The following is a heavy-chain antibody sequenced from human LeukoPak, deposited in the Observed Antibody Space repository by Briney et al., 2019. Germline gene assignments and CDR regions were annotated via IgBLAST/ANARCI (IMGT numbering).Heavy chain of an antibody. CDR3: ARDDFWSGPPYY. CDR2: INPNSFGT. Sequence: GASVKVSCEASGYTFTDYYIHWVRQAPGQGLEWMGWINPNSFGTNYAQKLQGRVTMTTDTSTSTAYMELRSLRSDDTAVYYCARDDFWSGPPYYWGQGTLVTVSS. D-gene: IGHD3-3*01. CDR1: GYTFTDYY. J-gene: IGHJ4*02. V-gene: IGHV1-2*02.